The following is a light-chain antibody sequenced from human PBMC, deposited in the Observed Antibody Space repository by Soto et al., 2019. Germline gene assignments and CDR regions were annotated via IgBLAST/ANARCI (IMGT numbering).Light chain of an antibody. CDR3: QQYGSSPVT. CDR1: QSVTSSY. V-gene: IGKV3-20*01. J-gene: IGKJ3*01. CDR2: GAS. Sequence: EIVLTQSPGPLSLSPGERATLTCRASQSVTSSYLAWYQQKPGQAPRLLMYGASSRATGIPDRFSGSGSGTDFTLTISRLEPEDFAVYYCQQYGSSPVTFGPGTKVDIK.